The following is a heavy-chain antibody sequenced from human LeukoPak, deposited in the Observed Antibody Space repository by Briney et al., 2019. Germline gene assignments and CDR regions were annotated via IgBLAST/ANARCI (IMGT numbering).Heavy chain of an antibody. CDR1: GFTFSGYG. J-gene: IGHJ4*02. Sequence: GGSLRLSCAASGFTFSGYGMHWVRQAPGKGLEWVAVISYDGSNKYYADSVKGRFTISRDNSKNTLYLQMNSLRAEDTAVYYCAKVSYYYDSSGDYWGQGTLVTVSS. D-gene: IGHD3-22*01. CDR3: AKVSYYYDSSGDY. CDR2: ISYDGSNK. V-gene: IGHV3-30*18.